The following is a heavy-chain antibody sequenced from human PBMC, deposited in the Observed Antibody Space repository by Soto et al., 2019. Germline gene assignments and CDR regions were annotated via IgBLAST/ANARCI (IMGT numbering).Heavy chain of an antibody. CDR1: GYTFTNYD. V-gene: IGHV1-18*01. Sequence: ASVKVSCKASGYTFTNYDITWVRQAPGQGLEWMGWISTYNGNTNYAQNLRDRVTMTTDTSTSTAYKELRSLRSDDTAVYYCARVARDVEMAKKIDYWGQGTLVTVSS. CDR2: ISTYNGNT. J-gene: IGHJ4*02. D-gene: IGHD3-10*01. CDR3: ARVARDVEMAKKIDY.